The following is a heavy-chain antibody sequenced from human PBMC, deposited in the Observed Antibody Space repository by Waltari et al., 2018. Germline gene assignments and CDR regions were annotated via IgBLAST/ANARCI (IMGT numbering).Heavy chain of an antibody. CDR1: GFTFSSYS. D-gene: IGHD6-19*01. CDR3: ARYLDQGWYDYYYYGMDV. CDR2: ISSSSSYV. V-gene: IGHV3-21*01. J-gene: IGHJ6*02. Sequence: EVQLVESGGGLVKPGGSLRLSCAASGFTFSSYSMNWVRQAPGKGLEWVSSISSSSSYVYYADSVKGRFTISRDNAKNSLYLQMNSLRAEDTAVYYCARYLDQGWYDYYYYGMDVWGQGTTVIVSS.